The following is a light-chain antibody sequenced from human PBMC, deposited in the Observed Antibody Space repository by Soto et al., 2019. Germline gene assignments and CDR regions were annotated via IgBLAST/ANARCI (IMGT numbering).Light chain of an antibody. Sequence: QSALTQPASVSGSPGQSITISCTGTSSDVGSYNLVSWYQQHPGKAPKLLIYDGSKRPSGVSDRFSGSKSGNTASLTISGLPAEDEADYYCCSYAASSALFGTGTKLTVL. CDR3: CSYAASSAL. V-gene: IGLV2-23*01. J-gene: IGLJ1*01. CDR1: SSDVGSYNL. CDR2: DGS.